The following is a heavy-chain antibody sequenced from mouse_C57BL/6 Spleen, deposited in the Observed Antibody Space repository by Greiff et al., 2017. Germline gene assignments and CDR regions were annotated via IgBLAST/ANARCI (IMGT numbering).Heavy chain of an antibody. Sequence: QVQLQQSGAELVKPGASVKMSCKASGYTFTTYPIEWMKQNHGKSLEWIGNFHPYNDDTKYNEKFKGKATLTVEKSSSTVYLKLSRLTSDDSAVYYCARGRDDYDGVAWFADWGQGTLVTVSA. CDR2: FHPYNDDT. D-gene: IGHD2-4*01. J-gene: IGHJ3*01. V-gene: IGHV1-47*01. CDR3: ARGRDDYDGVAWFAD. CDR1: GYTFTTYP.